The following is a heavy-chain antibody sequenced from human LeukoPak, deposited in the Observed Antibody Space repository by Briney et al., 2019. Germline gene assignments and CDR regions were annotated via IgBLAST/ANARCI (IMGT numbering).Heavy chain of an antibody. CDR1: GGSISSSNW. CDR3: ARRYCSRRSCYVPYFDY. Sequence: SGTLSLTCAVSGGSISSSNWRSWVRQPPGKGLEWIGEIYHSGSTNYNPSLKSRVTISVDKSKNQFSLKLSSVTAADTAVYYCARRYCSRRSCYVPYFDYWGQGTLVPVPS. J-gene: IGHJ4*02. D-gene: IGHD2-15*01. V-gene: IGHV4-4*02. CDR2: IYHSGST.